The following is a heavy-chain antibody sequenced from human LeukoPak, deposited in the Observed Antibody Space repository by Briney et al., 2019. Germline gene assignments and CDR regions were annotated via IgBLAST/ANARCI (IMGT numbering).Heavy chain of an antibody. CDR2: IYTSGST. J-gene: IGHJ4*02. Sequence: SETLSCTCTGSGGSIRSGSYDWRWIGQPPGKGLERIGRIYTSGSTNYNPSLKSRVTISVDTSKNQFSLKLSSVTAADTAVYYCARESYGAHDYWGQGTLVTVSS. V-gene: IGHV4-61*02. D-gene: IGHD4/OR15-4a*01. CDR3: ARESYGAHDY. CDR1: GGSIRSGSYD.